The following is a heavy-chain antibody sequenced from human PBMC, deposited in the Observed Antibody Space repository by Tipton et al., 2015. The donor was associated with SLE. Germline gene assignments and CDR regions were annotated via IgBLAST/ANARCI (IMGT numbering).Heavy chain of an antibody. D-gene: IGHD3-10*01. CDR3: ARDYYHSVGDALDI. Sequence: TLSLTCTVSGGSISSSSHYWGWIRQPPGKGLEWIGTVYYSGTTYYSPSLKSRVTISIDTSKNQFSLKLSSVTAADTAIYYCARDYYHSVGDALDIWDQGTMVTVSS. J-gene: IGHJ3*02. V-gene: IGHV4-39*01. CDR1: GGSISSSSHY. CDR2: VYYSGTT.